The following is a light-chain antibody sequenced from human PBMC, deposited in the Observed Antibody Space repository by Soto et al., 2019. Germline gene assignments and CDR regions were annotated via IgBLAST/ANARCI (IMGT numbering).Light chain of an antibody. J-gene: IGKJ2*01. Sequence: AIQLTQSPSSLSASVGDRVTITCRASQDISSALAWYQQKPGKAPKLLIYDASSLKSGVPSRFSGSGSGTDFTLTISSLQPEDFATYYCQHFNTYVGVGQGTKLEIK. CDR1: QDISSA. V-gene: IGKV1-13*02. CDR2: DAS. CDR3: QHFNTYVG.